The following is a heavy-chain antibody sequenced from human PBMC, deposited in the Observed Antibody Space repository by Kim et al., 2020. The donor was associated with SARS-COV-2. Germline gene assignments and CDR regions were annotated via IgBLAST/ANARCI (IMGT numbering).Heavy chain of an antibody. Sequence: SETLSLTCAVYGGSFSGYYWSWIRQPPGKGLEWIGEINHSGSTNYNPSLKSRVTISVDTSKNQFSLKLSSVTAADTAVYYCARGRGVAGNFFYYYYGMDVWGQGTTVTVSS. CDR1: GGSFSGYY. J-gene: IGHJ6*02. CDR3: ARGRGVAGNFFYYYYGMDV. D-gene: IGHD6-19*01. V-gene: IGHV4-34*01. CDR2: INHSGST.